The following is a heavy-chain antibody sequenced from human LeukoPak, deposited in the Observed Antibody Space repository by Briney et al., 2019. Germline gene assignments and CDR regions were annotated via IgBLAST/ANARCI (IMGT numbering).Heavy chain of an antibody. V-gene: IGHV3-48*03. CDR1: GFTFSSYG. D-gene: IGHD5-18*01. CDR3: ARLHPSGYTYGFDY. J-gene: IGHJ4*02. CDR2: ISSSGTTI. Sequence: PGGSLRLSCEVSGFTFSSYGMNWVRQAPGEGLEWVSYISSSGTTIYYADSVKGRFSISRDNAKNSLFLQMNSLRAEDTAVYYCARLHPSGYTYGFDYWGQGTLVTVSS.